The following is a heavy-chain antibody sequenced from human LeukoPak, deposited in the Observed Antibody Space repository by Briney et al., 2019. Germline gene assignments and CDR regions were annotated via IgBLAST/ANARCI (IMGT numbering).Heavy chain of an antibody. CDR1: GFTFDDYA. V-gene: IGHV3-9*01. Sequence: PGGSLRLSCAASGFTFDDYAMHWVRQAPGKGLEWVSGISWNSGSIGYADSVKGRFTISRDNSKNTLYLQMNSLRAEDTAVYYCARDNKYYYDSSGYYRDYWGQGTLVTVSS. CDR3: ARDNKYYYDSSGYYRDY. CDR2: ISWNSGSI. D-gene: IGHD3-22*01. J-gene: IGHJ4*02.